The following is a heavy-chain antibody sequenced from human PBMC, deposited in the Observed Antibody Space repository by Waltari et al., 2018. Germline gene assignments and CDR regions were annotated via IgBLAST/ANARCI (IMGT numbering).Heavy chain of an antibody. Sequence: QVQLVQSGAEVKKPGSSVKVSCKASGGTFSSYAISWVRQAPGQGLEWMGGIIPSVGTANYAQKFQGRVTITADESTRTAYMELSSLRSEDTAVYYCARDGDSSGFRLMAYWGQGTLVTVSS. CDR3: ARDGDSSGFRLMAY. CDR2: IIPSVGTA. CDR1: GGTFSSYA. D-gene: IGHD3-22*01. V-gene: IGHV1-69*12. J-gene: IGHJ4*02.